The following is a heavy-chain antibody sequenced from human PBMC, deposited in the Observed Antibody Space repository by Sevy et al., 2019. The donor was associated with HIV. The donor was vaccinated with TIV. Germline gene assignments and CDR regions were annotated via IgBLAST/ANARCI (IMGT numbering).Heavy chain of an antibody. Sequence: GGSLRLSCAASGFTFDDYTMHWVRQAPGNGLEWVSLMSWDGDSTNYADSVKGRFTISRDNSKNSLYLQMNSLRTEDTALYYCAKDRGFDYGMDVSGQGTPVTVSS. D-gene: IGHD3-3*01. CDR3: AKDRGFDYGMDV. J-gene: IGHJ6*02. V-gene: IGHV3-43*01. CDR2: MSWDGDST. CDR1: GFTFDDYT.